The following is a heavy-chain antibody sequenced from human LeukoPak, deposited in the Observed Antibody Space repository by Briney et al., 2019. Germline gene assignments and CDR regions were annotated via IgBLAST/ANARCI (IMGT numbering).Heavy chain of an antibody. CDR1: EFRFGSYA. CDR3: AELGITMIGGV. D-gene: IGHD3-10*02. V-gene: IGHV3-7*01. J-gene: IGHJ6*04. Sequence: GGSLRLSCAASEFRFGSYAMSWVRQAPRKGPVWVANIHQDGVDKDYVDSVAGRFTISRDNAKNSLYLQVNSLRAEDTAVYYCAELGITMIGGVWGKGTTVTISS. CDR2: IHQDGVDK.